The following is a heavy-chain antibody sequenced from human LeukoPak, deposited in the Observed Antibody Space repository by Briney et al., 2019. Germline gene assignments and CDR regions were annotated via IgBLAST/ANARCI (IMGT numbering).Heavy chain of an antibody. CDR2: IKQDGSEK. CDR1: GFSFSTFW. D-gene: IGHD6-19*01. J-gene: IGHJ4*02. V-gene: IGHV3-7*01. Sequence: GGSLRLSRADSGFSFSTFWMIWVRQAPGKGLEWVANIKQDGSEKYYVDSVKGRFTTSRDNAKNSLYLQMTNLRAEDTAVYYCARDSYGAGINYWGQGTLVTVSS. CDR3: ARDSYGAGINY.